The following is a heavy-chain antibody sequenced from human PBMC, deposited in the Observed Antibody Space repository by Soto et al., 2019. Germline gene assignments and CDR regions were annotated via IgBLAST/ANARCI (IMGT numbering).Heavy chain of an antibody. V-gene: IGHV4-59*01. CDR3: ARTREDSGYAFDY. CDR2: IYYSGST. Sequence: PSETLSLTCTVSGGSISKYYWSWIRQPPGKGLEWIGYIYYSGSTNYNPSLKSRVTISVDTSKNQFSLKLSSVTAADTAVYYCARTREDSGYAFDYWGQGTLVTVSS. D-gene: IGHD5-12*01. J-gene: IGHJ4*02. CDR1: GGSISKYY.